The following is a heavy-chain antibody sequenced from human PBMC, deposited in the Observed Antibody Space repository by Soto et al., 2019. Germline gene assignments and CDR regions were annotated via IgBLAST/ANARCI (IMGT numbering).Heavy chain of an antibody. D-gene: IGHD1-7*01. CDR3: EGNWNSRTKPDYYYYGMDV. CDR1: GFTFSSYE. J-gene: IGHJ6*02. Sequence: QPGGSLRLSCAASGFTFSSYEMNWVRQAPGKGLEWVSYISSSGSTIYYADSVKGRFTISRDNAKNSLYLQMNSLRAEDTAVYYCEGNWNSRTKPDYYYYGMDVWGQGTTVTVSS. CDR2: ISSSGSTI. V-gene: IGHV3-48*03.